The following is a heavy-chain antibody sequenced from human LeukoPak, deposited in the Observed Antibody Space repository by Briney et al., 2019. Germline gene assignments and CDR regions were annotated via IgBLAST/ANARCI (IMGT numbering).Heavy chain of an antibody. V-gene: IGHV3-23*01. J-gene: IGHJ4*02. CDR1: GFTFSSYA. D-gene: IGHD3-10*01. CDR3: AKDPLSYSRDFRFDY. CDR2: ISGSGGST. Sequence: GGSLRLSCAASGFTFSSYAVSWVRQAPGKGLEWVSAISGSGGSTYYADSVKGRFTISRDNSKNTLYLQMNSLRAEDTAVYYCAKDPLSYSRDFRFDYWGQGTLVTVSS.